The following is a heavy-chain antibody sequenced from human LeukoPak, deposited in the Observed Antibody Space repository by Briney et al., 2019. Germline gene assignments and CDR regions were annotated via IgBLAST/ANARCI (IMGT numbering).Heavy chain of an antibody. CDR3: ARDRAAMGPYYFDY. CDR1: GFTFSSYS. CDR2: ISSSSSYI. V-gene: IGHV3-21*01. Sequence: PGGSLRLSCAASGFTFSSYSMNWVRQAPGKGLEWVSSISSSSSYIYYADSVKGRLTISRDNAKNSLYLQMNSLRAEDTAVYYCARDRAAMGPYYFDYWGQGTLVTVSS. J-gene: IGHJ4*02. D-gene: IGHD5-18*01.